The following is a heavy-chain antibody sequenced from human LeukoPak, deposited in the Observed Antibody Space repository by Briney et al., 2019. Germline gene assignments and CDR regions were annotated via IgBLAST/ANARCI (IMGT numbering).Heavy chain of an antibody. V-gene: IGHV1-18*01. D-gene: IGHD1-26*01. Sequence: ASVKVSCKASGGTFSSYAISWVRQAPGQGLEWMGWISAYNGNTNYAQKLQGRVTMTTDTSTSTAYMELRSLRSDDTAVYYCARTARYSGSYYLRAFDIWGQGTMVTVSS. CDR3: ARTARYSGSYYLRAFDI. CDR2: ISAYNGNT. CDR1: GGTFSSYA. J-gene: IGHJ3*02.